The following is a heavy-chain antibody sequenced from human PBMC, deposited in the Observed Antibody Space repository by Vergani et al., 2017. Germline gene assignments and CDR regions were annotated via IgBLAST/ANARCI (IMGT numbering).Heavy chain of an antibody. V-gene: IGHV3-7*03. CDR3: AREDYDILTGYLPLDY. D-gene: IGHD3-9*01. CDR1: GFTFSSYG. CDR2: IKQDGSEK. Sequence: VQLVESGGGVVQPGRSLRLSCAASGFTFSSYGMHWVRQAPGKGLEWVANIKQDGSEKYYVDSVKGRFTISRDNAKNSLYLQMNSLRAEDTAVYYCAREDYDILTGYLPLDYWGQGTLVTVSS. J-gene: IGHJ4*02.